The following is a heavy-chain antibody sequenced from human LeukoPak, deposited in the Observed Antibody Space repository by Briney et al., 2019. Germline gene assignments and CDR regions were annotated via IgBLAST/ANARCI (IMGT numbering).Heavy chain of an antibody. CDR2: IRSKANGYTT. J-gene: IGHJ3*02. CDR1: GFTFSGSA. Sequence: GGSLRLSCAASGFTFSGSAMHWVRQAPGKGLEWVCRIRSKANGYTTAYGASVKGRFTISRDDLKRTTYVQMKSLKIEDTAVYYCTRPAGGDAFDIWGPGTMVTVSS. CDR3: TRPAGGDAFDI. V-gene: IGHV3-73*01. D-gene: IGHD2-15*01.